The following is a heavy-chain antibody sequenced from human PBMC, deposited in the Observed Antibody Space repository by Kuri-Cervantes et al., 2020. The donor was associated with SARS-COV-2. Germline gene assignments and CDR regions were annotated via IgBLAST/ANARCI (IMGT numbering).Heavy chain of an antibody. CDR2: INHSGST. J-gene: IGHJ4*02. V-gene: IGHV4-34*01. Sequence: SETLSLTCAVYGGSFSGYYWGWIRQPPGKGLEWIGEINHSGSTNYNPSLKSRVTISVDTSKNQFSLKLSSVTAADTAVYYCAREGYCSGGSCFDYWGQGTLVTVSS. CDR3: AREGYCSGGSCFDY. CDR1: GGSFSGYY. D-gene: IGHD2-15*01.